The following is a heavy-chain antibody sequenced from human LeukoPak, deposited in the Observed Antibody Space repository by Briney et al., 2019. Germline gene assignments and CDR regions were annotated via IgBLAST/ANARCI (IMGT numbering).Heavy chain of an antibody. CDR3: ARSPPGIAVAGFDY. J-gene: IGHJ4*02. V-gene: IGHV3-21*01. D-gene: IGHD6-19*01. CDR2: ISSSSSYI. Sequence: GGSLRLSCAASGFTFSSYSMNWVRQAPGKGLEWVSSISSSSSYIYYADSVKGRFTISRDNAKNSLYLQMNSLRAEDTAVYYCARSPPGIAVAGFDYWGQGTLVTVSS. CDR1: GFTFSSYS.